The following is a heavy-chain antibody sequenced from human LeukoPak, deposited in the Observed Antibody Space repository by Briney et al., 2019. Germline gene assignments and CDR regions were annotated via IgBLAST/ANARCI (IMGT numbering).Heavy chain of an antibody. CDR3: ARGPAPYTSGWYFWFDP. CDR2: TYYSGST. D-gene: IGHD6-19*01. J-gene: IGHJ5*02. CDR1: GGSISSYY. Sequence: SETLSLTCTVSGGSISSYYWSWIRQPPGKGLEWIGYTYYSGSTNYNPSLKSRVTISVDTSKNQFSLNLSSVTAADTAVYYCARGPAPYTSGWYFWFDPWGQGTLVTVSS. V-gene: IGHV4-59*01.